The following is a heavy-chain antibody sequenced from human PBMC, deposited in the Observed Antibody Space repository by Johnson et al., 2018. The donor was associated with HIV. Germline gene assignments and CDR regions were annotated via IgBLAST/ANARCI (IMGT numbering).Heavy chain of an antibody. V-gene: IGHV3-23*04. CDR3: ARIRAGAVLDGFEM. Sequence: QLVESGGGLVPPGGALRLSCAASGFTFSSYAMSWVRQAPGKGLEWVSGISGSGGSTYYADSVRGRVTISRDNAKNSLYLQMNSLRAKDTAVYYCARIRAGAVLDGFEMWGQGTIVSVSS. J-gene: IGHJ3*02. D-gene: IGHD6-13*01. CDR2: ISGSGGST. CDR1: GFTFSSYA.